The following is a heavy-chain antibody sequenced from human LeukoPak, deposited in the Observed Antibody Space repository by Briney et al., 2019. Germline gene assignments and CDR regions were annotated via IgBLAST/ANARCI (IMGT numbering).Heavy chain of an antibody. V-gene: IGHV3-21*01. J-gene: IGHJ4*02. CDR3: ARDVVVVPAAIQDY. CDR1: GFTFSSYA. D-gene: IGHD2-2*02. CDR2: IRSSSSYI. Sequence: PGGSLRLSCAASGFTFSSYAMSWVRQAPGKGLGWVSSIRSSSSYIYDADSVKGRVTIARGNAKNSLYLQMNNLRAEDTAVYYCARDVVVVPAAIQDYWGQGTLVTVSS.